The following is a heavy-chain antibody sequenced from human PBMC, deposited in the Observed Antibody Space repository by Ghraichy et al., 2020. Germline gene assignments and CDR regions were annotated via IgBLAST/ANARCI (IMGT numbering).Heavy chain of an antibody. V-gene: IGHV4-59*08. J-gene: IGHJ6*02. D-gene: IGHD2-15*01. Sequence: SETLSLTCTVSGGSISSYYWSWIRQPPGKGLEWIGYIYYSGSTNYNPSLKSRVTISVDTSKNQFSLKLSSVTAADTAVYYCARHGGYCSGGSCYLGAYYYYGMDVWGQGTTVTVSS. CDR2: IYYSGST. CDR3: ARHGGYCSGGSCYLGAYYYYGMDV. CDR1: GGSISSYY.